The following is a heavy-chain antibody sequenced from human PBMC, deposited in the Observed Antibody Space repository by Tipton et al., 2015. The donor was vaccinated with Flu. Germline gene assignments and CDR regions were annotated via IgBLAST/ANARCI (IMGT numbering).Heavy chain of an antibody. CDR2: VHASGVA. D-gene: IGHD1-26*01. V-gene: IGHV4-4*07. J-gene: IGHJ5*02. Sequence: LRLSCTVSGDSTTTNYWNWIRQPAGKGLEWIGRVHASGVANYNSSLRSRVTMSVDTSKNQFSLKLTSVTAADTAIYFCARDQGWERQGGWFDPWGQGTLVTVSS. CDR1: GDSTTTNY. CDR3: ARDQGWERQGGWFDP.